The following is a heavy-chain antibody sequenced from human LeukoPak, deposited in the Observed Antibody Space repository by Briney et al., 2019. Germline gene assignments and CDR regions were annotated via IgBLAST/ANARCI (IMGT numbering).Heavy chain of an antibody. D-gene: IGHD6-13*01. Sequence: GGSLRLSCAASGFTFSDYYMTWIRQAPGKGLEWVSYISSSTHYTNYADSVKGRFTISRDNGKNSLYLQMNSLRAEDTAVYYCARDPETWQAAWGQGTLVTVSS. CDR1: GFTFSDYY. CDR2: ISSSTHYT. CDR3: ARDPETWQAA. V-gene: IGHV3-11*05. J-gene: IGHJ4*02.